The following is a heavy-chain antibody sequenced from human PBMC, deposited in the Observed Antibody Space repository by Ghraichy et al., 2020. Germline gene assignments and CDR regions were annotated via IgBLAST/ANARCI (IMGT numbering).Heavy chain of an antibody. CDR1: GGSVNSGSYY. CDR3: ARGEGPGRGLDY. V-gene: IGHV4-61*01. J-gene: IGHJ4*02. CDR2: LYHSGST. Sequence: SETLSLTCTVSGGSVNSGSYYWNWIRQPPGKGLEWIGRLYHSGSTSYSPSLKSRLTISLDTSKNQFSLRLTSVTAADTAIYYCARGEGPGRGLDYWGQGTLATVSS. D-gene: IGHD1-14*01.